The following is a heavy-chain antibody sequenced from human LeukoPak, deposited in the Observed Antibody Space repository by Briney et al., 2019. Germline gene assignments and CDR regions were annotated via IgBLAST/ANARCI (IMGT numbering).Heavy chain of an antibody. D-gene: IGHD3-10*01. Sequence: GGSLRLSCAGSGFSFSTYSMNWVRQAPGKGLEWVSSISTGSNYIHYADSVKGRFTVSRNNAKNSMYLQMNSLRAEDTAVYYCAKVSYRYFGSGSYVLDYWGQGTLVTVSS. V-gene: IGHV3-21*04. CDR3: AKVSYRYFGSGSYVLDY. CDR2: ISTGSNYI. CDR1: GFSFSTYS. J-gene: IGHJ4*02.